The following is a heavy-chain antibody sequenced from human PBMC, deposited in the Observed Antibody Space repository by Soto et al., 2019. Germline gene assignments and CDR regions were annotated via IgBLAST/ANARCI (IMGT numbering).Heavy chain of an antibody. CDR2: IWYDGSNK. CDR1: GCTFSSYG. J-gene: IGHJ6*02. Sequence: PGGSLRLSCASSGCTFSSYGMRWVRQAPGKGLEWVAVIWYDGSNKCYADSVKGRFTISRDNSKNTLYLQMNSLRAEDTAVYYCARRILTGYYKNYYYYYGMDVWGQGTTVTVSS. CDR3: ARRILTGYYKNYYYYYGMDV. V-gene: IGHV3-33*01. D-gene: IGHD3-9*01.